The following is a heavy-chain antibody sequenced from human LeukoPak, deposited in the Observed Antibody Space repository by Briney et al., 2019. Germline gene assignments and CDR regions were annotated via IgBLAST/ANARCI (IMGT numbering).Heavy chain of an antibody. Sequence: EASVKVSCKASGGTFSSYAISWVRQAPGQGLEWMGWISAYNGNTNYAQKLQGRVTMTTDTSTSTAYMELRSLRSDDTAVYYCARDGSRKIDYWGQGTLVTVSS. V-gene: IGHV1-18*01. CDR2: ISAYNGNT. CDR3: ARDGSRKIDY. J-gene: IGHJ4*02. CDR1: GGTFSSYA. D-gene: IGHD6-25*01.